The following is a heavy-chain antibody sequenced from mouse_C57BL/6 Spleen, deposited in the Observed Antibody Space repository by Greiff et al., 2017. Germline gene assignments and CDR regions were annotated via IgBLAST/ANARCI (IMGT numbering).Heavy chain of an antibody. Sequence: VQLQQPGAELVKPGASVKMSCKASGYTFTSYWITWVKQRPGQGLEWIGDIYPGSGSTNYNEKFKSKATLTLDTSSSTAYMQLSSLTSEDSAVYYCARRPSDYWGQGTTLTVSS. J-gene: IGHJ2*01. CDR3: ARRPSDY. V-gene: IGHV1-55*01. CDR2: IYPGSGST. CDR1: GYTFTSYW.